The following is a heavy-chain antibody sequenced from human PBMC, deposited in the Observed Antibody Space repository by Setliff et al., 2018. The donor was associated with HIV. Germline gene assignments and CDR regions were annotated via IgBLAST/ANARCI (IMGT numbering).Heavy chain of an antibody. CDR1: GGSFSNYA. CDR2: IIPIFGTA. D-gene: IGHD3-10*01. J-gene: IGHJ4*02. Sequence: ASVKVSCKASGGSFSNYAINWVRQAPGQGLEWMGKIIPIFGTANYAQNFQGRVTITADESTSTAYMELRSLRSEDTAVYYCARMVRGVSPRDYWGQGTLVTVSS. V-gene: IGHV1-69*13. CDR3: ARMVRGVSPRDY.